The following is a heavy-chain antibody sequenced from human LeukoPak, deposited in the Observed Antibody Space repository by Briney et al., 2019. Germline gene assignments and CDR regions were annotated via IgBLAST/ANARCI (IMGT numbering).Heavy chain of an antibody. J-gene: IGHJ5*02. D-gene: IGHD2-2*01. V-gene: IGHV1-18*01. CDR3: ARQSFSSTRRNNWFDP. Sequence: ASVKVSCKASGYTFTSYGISWVRQAPGQGLEWMGWISAYNGNTNYAQKFQGRVTITTDESTSTAYMELSSLRSEDTAVYYCARQSFSSTRRNNWFDPWGQGTLVTVSS. CDR1: GYTFTSYG. CDR2: ISAYNGNT.